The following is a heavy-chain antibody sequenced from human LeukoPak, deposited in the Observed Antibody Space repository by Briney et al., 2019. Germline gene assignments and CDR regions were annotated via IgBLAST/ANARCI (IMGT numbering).Heavy chain of an antibody. D-gene: IGHD3-10*01. CDR1: GYTFAGYY. J-gene: IGHJ4*02. Sequence: ASVKVSCKASGYTFAGYYMHWVRQAPGQGLEWMGRINPNSGGTNYAQNFQGRVTMTRDTPISTAYMELSRLRSDDTAVYYCARDPYGSGDYYFDYWGQGTLVTVSS. CDR2: INPNSGGT. V-gene: IGHV1-2*02. CDR3: ARDPYGSGDYYFDY.